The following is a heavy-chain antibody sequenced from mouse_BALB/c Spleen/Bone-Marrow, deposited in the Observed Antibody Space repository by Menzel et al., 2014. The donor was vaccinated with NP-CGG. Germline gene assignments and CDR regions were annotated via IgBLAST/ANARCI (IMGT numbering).Heavy chain of an antibody. J-gene: IGHJ4*01. CDR2: LDPANGNT. Sequence: EVQLQQSGAELVKPGASVKLSCTASGFTITDTYMHWVKQRPEQGLEWIGRLDPANGNTKYDPKFQGKATITADTSSNTAYLQLSSLTSEDTAVYYCARYYYGSSYAMDYWGQGTSVTVSS. D-gene: IGHD1-1*01. CDR3: ARYYYGSSYAMDY. V-gene: IGHV14-3*02. CDR1: GFTITDTY.